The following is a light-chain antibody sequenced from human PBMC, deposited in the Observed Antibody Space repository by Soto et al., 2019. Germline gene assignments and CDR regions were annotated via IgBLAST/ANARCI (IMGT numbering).Light chain of an antibody. V-gene: IGLV2-14*01. J-gene: IGLJ2*01. CDR1: SSDVGDYDY. Sequence: QSALTQPASVSGSPGQSITISCTGTSSDVGDYDYVSWSQQHPGKAPKLMFYDVSNRPSGVSNRFSGSKSGNTASLTISGLQAEDEGDYYCSSYTSSGTLVLFGGGTKLTVL. CDR2: DVS. CDR3: SSYTSSGTLVL.